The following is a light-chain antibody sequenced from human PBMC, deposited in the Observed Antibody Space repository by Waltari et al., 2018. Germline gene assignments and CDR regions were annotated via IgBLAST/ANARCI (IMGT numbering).Light chain of an antibody. V-gene: IGLV2-14*01. J-gene: IGLJ3*02. CDR3: SSYTSTTTRV. CDR2: DVS. Sequence: QSALTPPASVSGSHGQSITISCTGTSSYVGGYDYVSWYQQHPGKAPKLIIYDVSNRPSGISNRFSGSKSGNTASLTISGLQAEDEADYYCSSYTSTTTRVFGGGTKLTVL. CDR1: SSYVGGYDY.